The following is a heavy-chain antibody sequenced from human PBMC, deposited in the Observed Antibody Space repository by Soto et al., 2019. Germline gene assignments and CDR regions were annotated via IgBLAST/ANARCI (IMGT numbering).Heavy chain of an antibody. D-gene: IGHD2-15*01. CDR2: ISGKNGNT. Sequence: QVQLVQSGVEVKKPGASVKVSCKASGYTFISHGISWVLQAPGQGLEWMGWISGKNGNTNYAQKLQGRVNLTTDTSTSTAYMELRSLRSADTAVYYCARVSSSIVVVPDYGMDVWGQGTTVTVSS. V-gene: IGHV1-18*04. J-gene: IGHJ6*02. CDR1: GYTFISHG. CDR3: ARVSSSIVVVPDYGMDV.